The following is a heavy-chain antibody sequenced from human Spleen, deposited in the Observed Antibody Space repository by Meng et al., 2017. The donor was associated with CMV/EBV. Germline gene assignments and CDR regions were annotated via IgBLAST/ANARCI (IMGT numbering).Heavy chain of an antibody. Sequence: QGTLTESGPGLVKPSETLSLTCTVSGGSISSYYWSWIRQPAGKGLEWIGRIYTSGSTNYNPSLKSRVTMSVDTSKNQFSLKLSSVTAADTAVYYCARGGYYYSSGWYSDYWGQGTLVTVSS. CDR3: ARGGYYYSSGWYSDY. J-gene: IGHJ4*02. D-gene: IGHD6-19*01. CDR2: IYTSGST. V-gene: IGHV4-4*07. CDR1: GGSISSYY.